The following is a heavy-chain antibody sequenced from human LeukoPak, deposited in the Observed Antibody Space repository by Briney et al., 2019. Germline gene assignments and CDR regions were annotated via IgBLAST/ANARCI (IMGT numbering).Heavy chain of an antibody. CDR2: IKSKAEGGTP. CDR3: TTGRIYDSSGYYYDLFDY. CDR1: GFTFSNAW. D-gene: IGHD3-22*01. Sequence: PGRSLTLACAAAGFTFSNAWMGWVRHAAGGGVEWVGRIKSKAEGGTPDYAAAVKGRFTISRDDSKNTLYLKMNSLKTEDTAVYYCTTGRIYDSSGYYYDLFDYWGQGTLVTVSS. V-gene: IGHV3-15*01. J-gene: IGHJ4*02.